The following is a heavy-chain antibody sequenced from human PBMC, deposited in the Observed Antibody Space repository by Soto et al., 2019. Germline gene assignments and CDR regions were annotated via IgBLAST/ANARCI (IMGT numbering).Heavy chain of an antibody. CDR2: IYHSGST. V-gene: IGHV4-4*02. CDR3: ARVPSGGLYYYYYMDV. J-gene: IGHJ6*03. D-gene: IGHD6-25*01. Sequence: QVQLQESGPGLVKPSGTLSLTCAVSSGSISSSNWWSWVRQPPGKGLEWIGEIYHSGSTNYNPSLRSRVTISVDKSKNQFSLKLSSVTAADTAVYYCARVPSGGLYYYYYMDVWGKGTTVTVSS. CDR1: SGSISSSNW.